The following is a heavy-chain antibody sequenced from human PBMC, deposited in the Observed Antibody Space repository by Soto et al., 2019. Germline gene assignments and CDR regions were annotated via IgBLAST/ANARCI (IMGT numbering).Heavy chain of an antibody. CDR2: IIPIFGTA. J-gene: IGHJ6*02. CDR1: GGTFSSYA. Sequence: GASVKVSSKASGGTFSSYAISWVRQAPGQGLEWMGGIIPIFGTANYAQKFQGRVTSTADESTSTAYMELSSLRSEDTAVYDCARPIWSELQTTLYYYYGMDVWGQGTTVTVSS. D-gene: IGHD1-7*01. CDR3: ARPIWSELQTTLYYYYGMDV. V-gene: IGHV1-69*13.